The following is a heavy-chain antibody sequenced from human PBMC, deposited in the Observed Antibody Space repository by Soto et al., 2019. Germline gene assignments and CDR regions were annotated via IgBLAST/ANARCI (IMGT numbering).Heavy chain of an antibody. CDR3: ARDLIRHSAPEYAHY. CDR1: GFTFSDYY. J-gene: IGHJ4*02. D-gene: IGHD1-26*01. CDR2: ISSSSSYT. Sequence: GGSLRLSCAASGFTFSDYYMSWIRQAPGKGLEWVSYISSSSSYTNYADSVKGRFTISRDNAKNSLYLQMNSLRAEDTAVYYCARDLIRHSAPEYAHYCGKGPLVTVSS. V-gene: IGHV3-11*05.